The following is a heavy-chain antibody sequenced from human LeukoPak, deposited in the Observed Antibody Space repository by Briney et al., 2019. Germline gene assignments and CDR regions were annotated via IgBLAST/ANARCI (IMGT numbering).Heavy chain of an antibody. CDR2: IKSDGSTT. J-gene: IGHJ4*02. CDR3: AKEYCSSTSCYFDY. CDR1: GFTLSSSW. V-gene: IGHV3-74*01. D-gene: IGHD2-2*01. Sequence: GGSLRLSCAASGFTLSSSWMHWVRQAPGKGLVWVSRIKSDGSTTNYADSVKGRFTISRDNAKNTLYLQMNSLRAEDTAVYYCAKEYCSSTSCYFDYWGQGTLVTVSS.